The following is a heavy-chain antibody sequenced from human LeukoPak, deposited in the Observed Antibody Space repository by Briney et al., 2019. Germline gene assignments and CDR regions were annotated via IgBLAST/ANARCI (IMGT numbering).Heavy chain of an antibody. V-gene: IGHV3-23*01. Sequence: GGSLRLSCVASGFPFSETAMTWVRQAPGKGLEWLSVITRGGSPYYADSVKGRFTISRDNARSTVYLQLNSLRNEDTALYYCAKEHLKYANDNRGSFDYWGQGTLVTVSS. J-gene: IGHJ4*02. CDR1: GFPFSETA. D-gene: IGHD3-22*01. CDR2: ITRGGSP. CDR3: AKEHLKYANDNRGSFDY.